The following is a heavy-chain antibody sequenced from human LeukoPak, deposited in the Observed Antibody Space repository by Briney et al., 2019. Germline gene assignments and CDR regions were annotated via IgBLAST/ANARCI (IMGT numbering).Heavy chain of an antibody. Sequence: PGGSLRLSCAASGFTFSSYGMHWVRQAPGKGLEWVAVIWYDGSNKYYADSVKGRFTISRDNSKNTLYLQMNSLRAEDTAVYYCARVQPLVRGVTINYYYYGMDVWGQGTTVTVSS. CDR1: GFTFSSYG. V-gene: IGHV3-33*01. CDR2: IWYDGSNK. CDR3: ARVQPLVRGVTINYYYYGMDV. J-gene: IGHJ6*02. D-gene: IGHD3-10*01.